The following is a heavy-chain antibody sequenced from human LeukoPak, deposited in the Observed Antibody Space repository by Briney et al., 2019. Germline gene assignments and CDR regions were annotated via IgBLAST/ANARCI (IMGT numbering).Heavy chain of an antibody. CDR1: GFTFSSYY. D-gene: IGHD4-17*01. CDR2: ISSTGSDI. CDR3: ARSGDYKDY. J-gene: IGHJ4*02. V-gene: IGHV3-21*01. Sequence: GGSLRLSCAASGFTFSSYYMNWVRQAPGKGLEWVSSISSTGSDIWYADSLKGRFTISRDNAKDSLYLQMNSLRAEDTAVHYCARSGDYKDYWGQGTLVTVSS.